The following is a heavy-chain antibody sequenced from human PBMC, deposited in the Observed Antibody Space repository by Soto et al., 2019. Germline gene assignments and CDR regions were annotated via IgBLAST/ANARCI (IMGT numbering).Heavy chain of an antibody. CDR1: GGSFSGYY. J-gene: IGHJ5*02. V-gene: IGHV4-34*09. Sequence: SETLSLTCAVYGGSFSGYYWSWIRQPPGKGLEWIGEINHSGSTNYNPSLKSRVTISVDTSKNQFSLKLSSVTAADTALYYCATYDSSGYYSNWFDPWGQGTLVTVSS. CDR2: INHSGST. D-gene: IGHD3-22*01. CDR3: ATYDSSGYYSNWFDP.